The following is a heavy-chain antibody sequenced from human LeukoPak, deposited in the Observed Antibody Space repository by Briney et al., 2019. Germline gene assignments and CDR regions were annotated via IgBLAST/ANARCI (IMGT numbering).Heavy chain of an antibody. CDR2: IYYSGST. CDR1: GGSFSGYY. Sequence: PSETLSLTCAVYGGSFSGYYWGWIRQPPGKGLEWIGSIYYSGSTYYKLSLKSRVTISVDTSKNQFSLKLSSVTAADSAVYYCARHGRSCSGGSCSTEFDYWGQGTLVTVSS. J-gene: IGHJ4*02. CDR3: ARHGRSCSGGSCSTEFDY. V-gene: IGHV4-39*01. D-gene: IGHD2-15*01.